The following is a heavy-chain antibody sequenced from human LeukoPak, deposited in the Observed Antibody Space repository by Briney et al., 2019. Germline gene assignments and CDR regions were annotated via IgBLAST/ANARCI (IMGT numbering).Heavy chain of an antibody. Sequence: GGSLRLSCAASGFTFSSYAMSWVRQAPGKGLEWVSAISGSGGSTYYADSVKGRFTISRDNSKNTLYLQMNSLTGEDTAVYYCARARYSNNWNDAFDVWGQGTMVTVSS. CDR3: ARARYSNNWNDAFDV. J-gene: IGHJ3*01. CDR2: ISGSGGST. V-gene: IGHV3-23*01. D-gene: IGHD1-1*01. CDR1: GFTFSSYA.